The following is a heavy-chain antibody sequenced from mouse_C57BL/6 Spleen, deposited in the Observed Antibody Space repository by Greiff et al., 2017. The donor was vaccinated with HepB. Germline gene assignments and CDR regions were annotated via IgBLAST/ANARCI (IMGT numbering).Heavy chain of an antibody. CDR1: GFTFSDYG. Sequence: VQLKESGGGLVKPGGSLKLSCAASGFTFSDYGMHWVRQAPEKGLEWVAYISSGSSTIYYADTVKGRFTISRDNAKNTLFLQMTSLRSEDTAMYYCARRWDVGFDYWGQGTTLTVSS. V-gene: IGHV5-17*01. D-gene: IGHD4-1*01. CDR3: ARRWDVGFDY. J-gene: IGHJ2*01. CDR2: ISSGSSTI.